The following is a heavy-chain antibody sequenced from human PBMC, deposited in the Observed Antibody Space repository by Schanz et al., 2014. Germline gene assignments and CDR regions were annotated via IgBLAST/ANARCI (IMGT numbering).Heavy chain of an antibody. CDR2: IKQEGDEK. CDR3: VKDPDKYNWNDVEGMDV. J-gene: IGHJ6*01. CDR1: GFTFSIYG. Sequence: EVQLLESGGGLVQPGGSLRLSCAASGFTFSIYGMSWVRQAPGKGLEWVASIKQEGDEKNYVDSVKGRFTISRDNSKNTLYLQMKSLRVEDTAVYYCVKDPDKYNWNDVEGMDVWGPGTTVTVSS. D-gene: IGHD1-1*01. V-gene: IGHV3-7*03.